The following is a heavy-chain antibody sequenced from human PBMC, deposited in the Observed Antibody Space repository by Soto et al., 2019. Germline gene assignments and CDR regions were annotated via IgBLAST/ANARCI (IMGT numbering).Heavy chain of an antibody. J-gene: IGHJ4*02. D-gene: IGHD3-22*01. CDR2: ISSDGHHQ. V-gene: IGHV3-30*03. CDR3: SRGTYYPQSSGLHADY. CDR1: GFSFNDCA. Sequence: GGSLRLSCATSGFSFNDCAMYWVRQAPGQGLEWVAIISSDGHHQFYLDNLRGRFTVSRDNSKNTLYLQMNSLRPEDTAVYYCSRGTYYPQSSGLHADYWGTGTVVTVSS.